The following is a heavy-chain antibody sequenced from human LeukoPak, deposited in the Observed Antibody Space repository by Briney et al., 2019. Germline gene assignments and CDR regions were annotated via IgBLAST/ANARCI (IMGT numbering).Heavy chain of an antibody. CDR1: GGSISSYY. Sequence: SETLSLTRTVSGGSISSYYWSWIRQSPVKGLEWIGYIYPSGSAFYNPSLESRVTISLDTSENQFSLELRSVTAADTAVYYCARRNHYFYYMDVWGKGTTVTVSS. CDR3: ARRNHYFYYMDV. CDR2: IYPSGSA. J-gene: IGHJ6*03. V-gene: IGHV4-4*09.